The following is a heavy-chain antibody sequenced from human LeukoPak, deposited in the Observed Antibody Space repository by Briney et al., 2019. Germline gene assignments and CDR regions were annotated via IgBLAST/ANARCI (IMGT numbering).Heavy chain of an antibody. V-gene: IGHV1-2*06. CDR2: INPNSGGT. CDR1: GYTFTGYY. D-gene: IGHD3-10*01. CDR3: ASTEGIDYYFDY. Sequence: VASVKVSCKASGYTFTGYYMHWVRQAPGQGLEWMGRINPNSGGTNYAQKFQGRVTMTRDTSISTAYMELSRLRSDDTAVYYCASTEGIDYYFDYWGQGTLVTVSS. J-gene: IGHJ4*02.